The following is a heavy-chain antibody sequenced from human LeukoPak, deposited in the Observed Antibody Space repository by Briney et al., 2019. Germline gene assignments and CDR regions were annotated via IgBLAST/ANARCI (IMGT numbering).Heavy chain of an antibody. J-gene: IGHJ3*02. CDR1: GFSFSDYY. D-gene: IGHD1-26*01. CDR3: ARDLVGAIADAFDI. CDR2: ISSSGSCT. Sequence: GGSLRLSCAASGFSFSDYYMVWIRQAPGKGPEWISVISSSGSCTNYADSVRGRFTVSRDNAKNSLFLQMNRLRPEDSAVYYCARDLVGAIADAFDIWGQGTMVTVSS. V-gene: IGHV3-11*05.